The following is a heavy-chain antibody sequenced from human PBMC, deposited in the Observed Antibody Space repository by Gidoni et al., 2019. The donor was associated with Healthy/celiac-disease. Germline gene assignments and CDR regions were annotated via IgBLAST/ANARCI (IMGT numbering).Heavy chain of an antibody. CDR1: GGTFRSYT. D-gene: IGHD1-26*01. V-gene: IGHV1-69*02. Sequence: QVQLVQSGAEVKKPGSSVKVSCKASGGTFRSYTISWVRQAPGQGLEWMGRIIPILGIANYAQKFQGRVTSTADKSTSTAYMELSSLRSEDTAVYYCARVPTYSGSYRGRRVYYFDYWGQGTLVTVSS. CDR2: IIPILGIA. J-gene: IGHJ4*02. CDR3: ARVPTYSGSYRGRRVYYFDY.